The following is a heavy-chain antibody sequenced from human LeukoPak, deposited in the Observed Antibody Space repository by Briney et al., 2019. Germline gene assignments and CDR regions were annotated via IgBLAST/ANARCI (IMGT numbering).Heavy chain of an antibody. V-gene: IGHV5-51*01. D-gene: IGHD2-15*01. CDR1: GYSFTSYW. J-gene: IGHJ5*02. CDR3: ARGAVVAATRNWFDP. CDR2: IYPGDSDT. Sequence: GESLKISCKGSGYSFTSYWIGWVRQMPGKGLEWMGIIYPGDSDTRYSPSFQGQVTISADKSISTAYLQWSSLKASDTAMYYCARGAVVAATRNWFDPWGQGTLVTVSS.